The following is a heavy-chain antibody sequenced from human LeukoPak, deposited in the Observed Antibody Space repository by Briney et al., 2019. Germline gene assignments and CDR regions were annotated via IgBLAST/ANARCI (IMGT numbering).Heavy chain of an antibody. CDR3: ARDLETYYDFWSGYGRAADY. J-gene: IGHJ4*02. V-gene: IGHV3-21*01. CDR1: GFTFDDYA. Sequence: GGSLRLSCAASGFTFDDYAMHWVRQAPGKGLEWVSSISSSSSYIYYADSVKGRFTISRDNAKNSLYLQMNSLRAEDTAVYYCARDLETYYDFWSGYGRAADYWGQGTLVTVSS. D-gene: IGHD3-3*01. CDR2: ISSSSSYI.